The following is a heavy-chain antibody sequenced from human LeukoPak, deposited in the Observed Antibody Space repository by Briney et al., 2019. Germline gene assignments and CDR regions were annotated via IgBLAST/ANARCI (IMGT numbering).Heavy chain of an antibody. V-gene: IGHV4-4*07. CDR1: GDSISSLY. CDR2: IHSTGGT. D-gene: IGHD1-26*01. CDR3: ARGSPGVGASYWFDY. J-gene: IGHJ4*02. Sequence: SETLSLTCTVSGDSISSLYWSWLRQSAGKGLEWIGRIHSTGGTKYNPSLISRVTMSVGTSKNQFSLTLSSVTAADTALYYCARGSPGVGASYWFDYWGQGNLVTVSS.